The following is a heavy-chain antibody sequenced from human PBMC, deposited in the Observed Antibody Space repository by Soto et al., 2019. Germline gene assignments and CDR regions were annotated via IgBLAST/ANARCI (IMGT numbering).Heavy chain of an antibody. J-gene: IGHJ4*02. D-gene: IGHD6-19*01. CDR2: ISYDGSNK. CDR1: GFTFSSYA. CDR3: AKEEGRRAVAGYYYFDY. Sequence: GGSLRLSCAASGFTFSSYAMHWVRQAPGKGLEWVAVISYDGSNKYYADSVKGRFTISRDNSKNTLYLQMNSLRAEDTAVYYCAKEEGRRAVAGYYYFDYWGQGTLVTVSS. V-gene: IGHV3-30*04.